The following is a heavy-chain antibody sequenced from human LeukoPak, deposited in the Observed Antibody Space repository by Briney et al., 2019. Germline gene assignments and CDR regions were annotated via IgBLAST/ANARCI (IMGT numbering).Heavy chain of an antibody. CDR2: IIPIFNSL. D-gene: IGHD6-19*01. Sequence: SVKVSCKASGDTFSNHPINWVRQAPGQGLEWLGMIIPIFNSLKYAEKFQGRLTITADKSTTTAYVELSSLESDDTAVYYCARGAVAGTRYFQHWGQGTLVTVSS. CDR1: GDTFSNHP. CDR3: ARGAVAGTRYFQH. J-gene: IGHJ1*01. V-gene: IGHV1-69*06.